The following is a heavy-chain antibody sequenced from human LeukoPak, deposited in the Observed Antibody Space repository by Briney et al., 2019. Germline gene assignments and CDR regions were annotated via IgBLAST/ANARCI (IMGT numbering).Heavy chain of an antibody. CDR2: IYWDDDK. V-gene: IGHV2-5*02. J-gene: IGHJ4*02. Sequence: SGPTLVNPTQTLTLTCTFSGFSLSTSGVGVGWIRQPPGKALEWLALIYWDDDKRYSPSLKSRLTITKDTSKNQVVLTMTHMDPVDTATYYCAHSKSWWLRAAATFDYWGQGTLVTVSS. D-gene: IGHD5-12*01. CDR1: GFSLSTSGVG. CDR3: AHSKSWWLRAAATFDY.